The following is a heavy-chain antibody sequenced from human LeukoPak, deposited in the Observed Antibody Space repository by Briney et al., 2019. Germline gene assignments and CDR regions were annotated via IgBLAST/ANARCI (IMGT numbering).Heavy chain of an antibody. J-gene: IGHJ4*02. CDR3: VRFKSKTTAGMPFDF. CDR2: IRYDGSNK. Sequence: GGSLRLSCAASGFTFSSYGMHWVRQAPGKGLEWVAFIRYDGSNKYYADSVKGRFTISRDNSKNTLYLQMNSLRAEDTAVYYCVRFKSKTTAGMPFDFWGQGTLVTVSS. V-gene: IGHV3-30*02. D-gene: IGHD1-1*01. CDR1: GFTFSSYG.